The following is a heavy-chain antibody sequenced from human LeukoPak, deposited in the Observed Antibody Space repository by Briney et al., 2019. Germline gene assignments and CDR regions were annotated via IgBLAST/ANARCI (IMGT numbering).Heavy chain of an antibody. CDR2: IYYSGST. Sequence: SETLSLTCTVSGGSISSSSYYWGGIRQPPGKGLEWIGSIYYSGSTYYNPSLRSRVSISVDTSKNQFSLKLSSVTAADTAVYSCAGFTFFRGVITFDYWGQGTLVTVSS. CDR1: GGSISSSSYY. J-gene: IGHJ4*02. V-gene: IGHV4-39*07. CDR3: AGFTFFRGVITFDY. D-gene: IGHD3-10*01.